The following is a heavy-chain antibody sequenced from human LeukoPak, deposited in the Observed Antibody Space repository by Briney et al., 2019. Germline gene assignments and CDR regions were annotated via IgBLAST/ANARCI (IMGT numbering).Heavy chain of an antibody. V-gene: IGHV3-23*01. CDR1: VFTFSSHA. D-gene: IGHD6-19*01. Sequence: GGSLRLSCAASVFTFSSHAMNWVRDAPGKGLEWVSSIHEGEGTTHYADSVNGRFTISRDDSKNTLYLQMNSLRVDDTAVYYCAKQWLVGSWGQGTLVTVSS. J-gene: IGHJ1*01. CDR3: AKQWLVGS. CDR2: IHEGEGTT.